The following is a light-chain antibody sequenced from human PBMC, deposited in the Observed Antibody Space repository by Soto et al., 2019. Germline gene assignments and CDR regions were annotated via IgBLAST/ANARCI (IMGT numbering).Light chain of an antibody. Sequence: QSALTQPASVSGSPGHSITISCTGTSSDVGAYNYVSWFQQHPGKAPKLMIYDVSNRPSGVSNRFSGSKSGNTASLTISGLQAEDEADYYCCSYTTSSTYVFGIGTKVTVL. CDR3: CSYTTSSTYV. CDR1: SSDVGAYNY. V-gene: IGLV2-14*01. CDR2: DVS. J-gene: IGLJ1*01.